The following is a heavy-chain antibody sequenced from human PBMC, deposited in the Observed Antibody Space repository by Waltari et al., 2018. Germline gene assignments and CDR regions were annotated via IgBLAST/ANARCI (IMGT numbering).Heavy chain of an antibody. D-gene: IGHD6-19*01. V-gene: IGHV4-34*01. CDR2: INHSGST. Sequence: QVQLQQWGAGLLKPSETLSLTCAVYGGSFSGYYWSWIRQPPGKGLEWIGEINHSGSTNFNPSLKRRVTISVDTSKNQFSLKLSSVTAADTAVYYCARGLIVALAGTGYWGQGTLVTVSS. CDR3: ARGLIVALAGTGY. J-gene: IGHJ4*02. CDR1: GGSFSGYY.